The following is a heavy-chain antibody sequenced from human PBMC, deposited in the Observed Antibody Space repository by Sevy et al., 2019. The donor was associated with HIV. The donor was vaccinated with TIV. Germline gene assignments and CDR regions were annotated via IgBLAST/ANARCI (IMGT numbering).Heavy chain of an antibody. J-gene: IGHJ4*01. D-gene: IGHD3-3*01. V-gene: IGHV3-23*01. CDR3: ARYIERDYDFWSGFYFDS. Sequence: GGSLRLSCATSDFTFSAYEMSWVRQAPGKGLEWVSTISARGDSRYHAPSVIGRFTISRDNYKSTLYLQMNSLRADDTAVYYCARYIERDYDFWSGFYFDSWGHGTLVTVSS. CDR1: DFTFSAYE. CDR2: ISARGDSR.